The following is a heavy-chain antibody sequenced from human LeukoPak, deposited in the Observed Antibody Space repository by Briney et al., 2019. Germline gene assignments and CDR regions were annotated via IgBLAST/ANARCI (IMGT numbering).Heavy chain of an antibody. Sequence: GGSLRLSCAASGFTFSSYAMSWVRQAPGKGLEWVSFIYSDNTHCSDSVKGRFTISRDNSKNTLYLQMNSLRAEDTAVYYCARRAGAYSHPYDYWGQGTLVTVSS. V-gene: IGHV3-53*01. D-gene: IGHD4/OR15-4a*01. CDR3: ARRAGAYSHPYDY. CDR1: GFTFSSYA. J-gene: IGHJ4*02. CDR2: IYSDNT.